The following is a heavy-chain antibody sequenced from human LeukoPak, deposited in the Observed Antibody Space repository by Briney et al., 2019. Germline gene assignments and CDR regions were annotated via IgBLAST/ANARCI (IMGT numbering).Heavy chain of an antibody. V-gene: IGHV3-74*01. D-gene: IGHD4-23*01. Sequence: GGSLRLSCAASGFTFSSYWMHWVRQAPGKGLVWVSRINSDGSSTSYADSVKGRFTISRDNAKNTLYLQMNSLRAEDTAVYYCARDGDGGYYYYYGMDVWGQGTTVTVSS. CDR1: GFTFSSYW. CDR3: ARDGDGGYYYYYGMDV. J-gene: IGHJ6*02. CDR2: INSDGSST.